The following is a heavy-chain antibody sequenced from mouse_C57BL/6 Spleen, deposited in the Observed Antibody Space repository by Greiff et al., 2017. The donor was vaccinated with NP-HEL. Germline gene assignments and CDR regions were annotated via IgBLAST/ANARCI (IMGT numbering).Heavy chain of an antibody. CDR2: INPKNGGT. Sequence: EVQLQQSGPELVKPGASVKMSCKASGYTFTDYNMHWVKQSHGNRLEWIGNINPKNGGTSYKQKFKGKATLTVNKSYSTAYMELRSLRSVDSAVYYYARDKLLYAMDYWGQGTSVTVSS. CDR3: ARDKLLYAMDY. CDR1: GYTFTDYN. V-gene: IGHV1-22*01. J-gene: IGHJ4*01.